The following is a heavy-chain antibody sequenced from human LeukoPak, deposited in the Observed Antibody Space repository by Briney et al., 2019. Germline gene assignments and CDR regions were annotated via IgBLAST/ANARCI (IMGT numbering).Heavy chain of an antibody. D-gene: IGHD1-26*01. CDR1: GGSFSGYY. CDR3: ARLVGALGYYMDV. J-gene: IGHJ6*03. V-gene: IGHV4-59*01. CDR2: IYYSGST. Sequence: SETLSLTCAVYGGSFSGYYWSWIRQPPGKGLEWIGYIYYSGSTNYNPSLKSRVTISVDTSKNQFSLKLSSVTAADTAVYYCARLVGALGYYMDVWGKGTTVTVSS.